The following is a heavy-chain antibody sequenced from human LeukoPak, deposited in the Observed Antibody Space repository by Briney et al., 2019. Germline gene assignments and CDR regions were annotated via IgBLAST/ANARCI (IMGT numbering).Heavy chain of an antibody. CDR3: AKDRSSYYGYDY. CDR1: GFTFSSYA. J-gene: IGHJ4*02. CDR2: ISGSGGST. D-gene: IGHD3-10*01. V-gene: IGHV3-23*01. Sequence: GGSLRLSCTASGFTFSSYAMSWVRQAPGKGLEWVSAISGSGGSTYYADSVKGRFTISRDNSKNTLYLQMNSLRAEDTAVYYCAKDRSSYYGYDYWGQGTLVTVSS.